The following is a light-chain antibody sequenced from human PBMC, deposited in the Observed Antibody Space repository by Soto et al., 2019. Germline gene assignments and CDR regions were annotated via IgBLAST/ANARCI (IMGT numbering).Light chain of an antibody. Sequence: IVMTQSPATLSVSPGGRATLSCRASQTVRNNYLAWYQQKPGQAPRLLIYDASSRATGIPDRFSGGGSGTDFTLTISRLEPEDFSVYYCHQYGTAPLTFGPGTKVDIK. V-gene: IGKV3-20*01. CDR3: HQYGTAPLT. J-gene: IGKJ3*01. CDR1: QTVRNNY. CDR2: DAS.